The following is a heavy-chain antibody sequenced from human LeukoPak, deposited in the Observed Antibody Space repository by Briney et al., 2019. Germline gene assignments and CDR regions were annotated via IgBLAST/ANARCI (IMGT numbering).Heavy chain of an antibody. J-gene: IGHJ4*02. CDR3: ARLHSDYYDSSCYSGYFDY. CDR1: GGTFSSYA. Sequence: SVRVSCKASGGTFSSYAISWVRQAPGQGLEWMGRIIPILGIANYAQKFQGRVTITADKSTSTAYMELSSLRSEDTAVYYCARLHSDYYDSSCYSGYFDYWGQGTLVTVSS. CDR2: IIPILGIA. D-gene: IGHD3-22*01. V-gene: IGHV1-69*04.